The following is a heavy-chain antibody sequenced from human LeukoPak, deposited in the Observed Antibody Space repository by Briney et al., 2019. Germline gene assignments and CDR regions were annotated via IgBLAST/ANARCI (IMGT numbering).Heavy chain of an antibody. CDR3: ARHRVRGLLWFGESLGFDY. J-gene: IGHJ4*02. V-gene: IGHV4-59*08. D-gene: IGHD3-10*01. CDR2: IYYSGST. Sequence: PSETLSLTCTVSGGSISSYYWSWIRQPQGKGLEWIGYIYYSGSTNYNPSLKSRVTISVDTSKNQFSLKLSSVTAADTAVYYCARHRVRGLLWFGESLGFDYWGQGTLVTVSS. CDR1: GGSISSYY.